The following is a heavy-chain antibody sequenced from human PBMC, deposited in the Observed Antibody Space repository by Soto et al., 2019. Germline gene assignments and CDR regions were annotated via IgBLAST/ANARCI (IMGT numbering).Heavy chain of an antibody. J-gene: IGHJ6*02. D-gene: IGHD5-18*01. CDR3: ARLDTDMDNYYYYGVDV. CDR2: ISGSSSYI. V-gene: IGHV3-21*01. Sequence: VGSLRLSCASSVFTFSSYSMNCVRHSPAKGLEWVSSISGSSSYIYYADSVKGRFTISRDNAKNSLYLQMNSLGAEDTAIYYCARLDTDMDNYYYYGVDVWGQGTTVTVSS. CDR1: VFTFSSYS.